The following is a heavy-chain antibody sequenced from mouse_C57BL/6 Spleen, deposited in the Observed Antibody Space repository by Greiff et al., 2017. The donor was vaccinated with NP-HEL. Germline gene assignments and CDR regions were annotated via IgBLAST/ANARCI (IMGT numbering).Heavy chain of an antibody. CDR2: IDPEDGDT. D-gene: IGHD2-5*01. V-gene: IGHV14-1*01. CDR3: STAPLYDYSSCVAY. Sequence: EVQLQQSGAELVRPGASVKLSCTASGFNIKDYYMHWVKQRPEQGLEWIGRIDPEDGDTEYAPKFQGKATMTADTSSNTAYVQLSSLTSEDAAVYDCSTAPLYDYSSCVAYWGQGTRVTVSA. J-gene: IGHJ3*01. CDR1: GFNIKDYY.